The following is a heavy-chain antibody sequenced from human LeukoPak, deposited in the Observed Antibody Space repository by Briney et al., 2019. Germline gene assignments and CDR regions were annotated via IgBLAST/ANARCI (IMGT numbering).Heavy chain of an antibody. D-gene: IGHD2-15*01. CDR3: ARDIGYCSGGSCYSVWFDP. J-gene: IGHJ5*02. Sequence: SQTLSLTCAISGDSVSSNSAAWNWIRQSPSRGLEWLGRTYYRSKWYNDYAVSVKSRITINPDTSKNQFSLQLNSVTPEDTAVYYCARDIGYCSGGSCYSVWFDPWGQGTLVTVSS. V-gene: IGHV6-1*01. CDR2: TYYRSKWYN. CDR1: GDSVSSNSAA.